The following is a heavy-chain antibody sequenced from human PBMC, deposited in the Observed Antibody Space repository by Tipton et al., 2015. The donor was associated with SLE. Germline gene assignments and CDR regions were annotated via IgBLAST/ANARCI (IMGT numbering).Heavy chain of an antibody. Sequence: QSGAEVKKPGASVKVSCKASGYTFTSYYMHWVRQAPGQGLEWMGIINPSGGSTSYAQKFQGRVTMTRDTPTSTVYMELSSLRSEATAVYYCARSLIAVAGTAVYYYGRYVWGQGTTVTVSS. D-gene: IGHD6-19*01. J-gene: IGHJ6*02. V-gene: IGHV1-46*01. CDR2: INPSGGST. CDR1: GYTFTSYY. CDR3: ARSLIAVAGTAVYYYGRYV.